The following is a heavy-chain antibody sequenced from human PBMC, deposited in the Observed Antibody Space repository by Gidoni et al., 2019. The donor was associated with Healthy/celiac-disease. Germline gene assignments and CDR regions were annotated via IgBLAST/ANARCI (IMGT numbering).Heavy chain of an antibody. CDR2: IYHSGST. J-gene: IGHJ3*02. Sequence: QVQLQESGPGLVKPSGTLSLTCAVSGGSISSSNWWSWVRQPPGKGLEWIGEIYHSGSTNYNPSLKSRVTMSVDKSKNQFSLKLSSVTAADTAVYYCAIGCGGDCYSRLRAFDIWGQGTMVTVSS. V-gene: IGHV4-4*02. CDR1: GGSISSSNW. CDR3: AIGCGGDCYSRLRAFDI. D-gene: IGHD2-21*02.